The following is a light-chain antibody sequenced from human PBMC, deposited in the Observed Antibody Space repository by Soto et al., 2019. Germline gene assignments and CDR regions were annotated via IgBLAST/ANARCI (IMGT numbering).Light chain of an antibody. CDR2: DAS. CDR3: QKRSTRPYT. V-gene: IGKV3-11*01. CDR1: QRISSF. J-gene: IGKJ2*01. Sequence: EIVLTQSPATLSLSPGERATLSCRASQRISSFLAWYQQKPGQAPRLLIYDASSRATGIAARFSGSGSETDFTLTINSVEPEDFAVYYCQKRSTRPYTFGQGTKLEMK.